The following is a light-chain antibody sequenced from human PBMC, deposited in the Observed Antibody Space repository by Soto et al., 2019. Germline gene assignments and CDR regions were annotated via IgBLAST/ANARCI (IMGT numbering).Light chain of an antibody. Sequence: QSVLTQPRSVSGSPGQSVTISCTGTSSDVGGYNYVSWYQQYPGKAPKLMIYDVLKRPSGVPDRFSGSKSGNTASLTISGLQAEDEADYYCCSYAGDYTYVFGSGTKLTVL. CDR2: DVL. CDR1: SSDVGGYNY. J-gene: IGLJ1*01. CDR3: CSYAGDYTYV. V-gene: IGLV2-11*01.